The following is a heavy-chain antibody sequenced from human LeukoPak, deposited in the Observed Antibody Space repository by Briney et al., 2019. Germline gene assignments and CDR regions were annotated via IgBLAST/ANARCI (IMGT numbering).Heavy chain of an antibody. V-gene: IGHV3-74*03. J-gene: IGHJ3*02. CDR1: GFTFSSYW. Sequence: QPGGSLRLSCAASGFTFSSYWMHWVRQAPGKGPVWVSRINSDGTGTMYADSVKGRFTISRDNAKNTLYLQMNSPRAEDTAVYYCAKHPAFDIWGQGTMVTVSS. CDR3: AKHPAFDI. CDR2: INSDGTGT.